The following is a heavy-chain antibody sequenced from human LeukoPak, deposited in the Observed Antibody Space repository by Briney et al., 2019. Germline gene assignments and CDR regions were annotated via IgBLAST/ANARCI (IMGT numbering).Heavy chain of an antibody. CDR3: TTDAPWGAVTRNYYHYYAMDV. CDR2: IKSKIDGGTT. V-gene: IGHV3-15*01. D-gene: IGHD4-17*01. J-gene: IGHJ6*02. CDR1: GFTFRNAW. Sequence: SGGSLRLSCAASGFTFRNAWMSWVRQAPGKGPEWVGRIKSKIDGGTTDYAAPVKGRFTISRDDSKNTLYLQLNSLKTEDTGVYYCTTDAPWGAVTRNYYHYYAMDVWGQGTTVTVSS.